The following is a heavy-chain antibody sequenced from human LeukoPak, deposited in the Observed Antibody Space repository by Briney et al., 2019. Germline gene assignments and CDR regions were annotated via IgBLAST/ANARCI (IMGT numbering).Heavy chain of an antibody. J-gene: IGHJ5*02. CDR3: ARDRDSSGSFDP. D-gene: IGHD3-22*01. V-gene: IGHV3-21*01. Sequence: PGGSLRLSCAASGFTFSSYSMNWVRQAPGKGLEWVSSISGSSSYIYYADSVKGRFTISRDNAKNSLYLQMNSLRAEDTAVYYCARDRDSSGSFDPWGQGTLVTVSS. CDR1: GFTFSSYS. CDR2: ISGSSSYI.